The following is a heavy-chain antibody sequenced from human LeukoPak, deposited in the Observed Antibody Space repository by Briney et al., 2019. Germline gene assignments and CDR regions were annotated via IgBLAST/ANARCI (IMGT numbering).Heavy chain of an antibody. CDR2: MNPNSGNT. V-gene: IGHV1-8*03. CDR1: GYTFTSYG. Sequence: ASVKVSCKASGYTFTSYGISWVRQAPGQGLEWMGWMNPNSGNTGYAQKFQGRVTITRNTSISTAYMELSSLRSEDTALYYCARGRATVTTHWFDPWGQGTLVTVSS. J-gene: IGHJ5*02. D-gene: IGHD4-11*01. CDR3: ARGRATVTTHWFDP.